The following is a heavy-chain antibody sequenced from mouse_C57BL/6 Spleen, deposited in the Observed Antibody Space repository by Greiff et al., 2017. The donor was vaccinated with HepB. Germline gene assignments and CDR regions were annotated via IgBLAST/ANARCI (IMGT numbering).Heavy chain of an antibody. CDR1: GYTFTSYW. J-gene: IGHJ1*03. V-gene: IGHV1-64*01. CDR3: ARRGITTVVATRTDWYCDV. Sequence: QVQLQQPGAELVKPGASVKLSCKASGYTFTSYWMHWVKQRPGQGLEWIGMIHPNSGSTNYNEKFKSKATLTVDKSSSTAYMQRSSLTSEDSAVYYCARRGITTVVATRTDWYCDVWGTGTTVTVSS. D-gene: IGHD1-1*01. CDR2: IHPNSGST.